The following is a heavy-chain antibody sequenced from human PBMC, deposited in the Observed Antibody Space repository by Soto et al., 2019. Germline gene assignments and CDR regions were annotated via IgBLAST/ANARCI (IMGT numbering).Heavy chain of an antibody. J-gene: IGHJ3*02. CDR3: ASYCSGGSCYHRDAFDI. D-gene: IGHD2-15*01. CDR2: IYYSGST. V-gene: IGHV4-59*01. Sequence: SETLSLTCTVSGGCISSYYWSWIRQPPGKGMEWIGYIYYSGSTNYNPSLKSRVTISVETSKNQISLKLSSVTAADTAVYYCASYCSGGSCYHRDAFDIWGQGTMVTVSS. CDR1: GGCISSYY.